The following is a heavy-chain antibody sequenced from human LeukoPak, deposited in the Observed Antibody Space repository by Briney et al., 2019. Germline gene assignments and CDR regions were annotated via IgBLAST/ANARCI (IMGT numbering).Heavy chain of an antibody. CDR1: GFTFSDYY. D-gene: IGHD6-13*01. CDR2: ISSTGCTI. Sequence: GGSLRLSCVVSGFTFSDYYMSWIRQAPGKGLEWVSYISSTGCTIDYTDSVKGRFTISRDNAKNSLYLQMNSLRAEDTAVYYCAIDLRKSSWYQYYFASWGQGALVTVSS. CDR3: AIDLRKSSWYQYYFAS. V-gene: IGHV3-11*01. J-gene: IGHJ4*02.